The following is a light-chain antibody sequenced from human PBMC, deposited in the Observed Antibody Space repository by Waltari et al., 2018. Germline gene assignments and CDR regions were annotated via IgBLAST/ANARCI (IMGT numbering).Light chain of an antibody. CDR2: DDI. Sequence: SFGLTQAPSVSVAPGKTASITCGGSSIGRTSVHWYQQVPGQAPVLVIFDDIDRPSEFPGRFSGSKSGDTATLIIDRVEAGDEADYYCQIWDKTTNHLILGAGTRLTVL. V-gene: IGLV3-21*04. J-gene: IGLJ2*01. CDR3: QIWDKTTNHLI. CDR1: SIGRTS.